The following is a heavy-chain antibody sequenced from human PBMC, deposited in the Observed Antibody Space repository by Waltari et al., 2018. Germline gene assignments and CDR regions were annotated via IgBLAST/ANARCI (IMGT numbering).Heavy chain of an antibody. CDR3: ASSSFCSSTTCYLGY. Sequence: VRMVQSAAEVKKLGASVKDSCKASGYTVSSFGISWVRQAPGQGLEWMGWIGAYNGNTDYAQKFRGRVTLTTDRSTNTAYMELRSLRSDDTAFYYCASSSFCSSTTCYLGYWGQGTLVTVSS. V-gene: IGHV1-18*01. CDR2: IGAYNGNT. CDR1: GYTVSSFG. D-gene: IGHD2-2*01. J-gene: IGHJ4*02.